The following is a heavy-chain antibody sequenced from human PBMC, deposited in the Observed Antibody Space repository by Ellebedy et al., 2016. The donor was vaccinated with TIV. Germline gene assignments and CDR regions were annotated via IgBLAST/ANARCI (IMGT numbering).Heavy chain of an antibody. CDR3: ARAGHSAGIAVAGKFGY. J-gene: IGHJ4*02. Sequence: ASVKVSCKASRYTFTGYYIHWVRQAPGQGLEWMGWINPYSGGTNYAQKFQGRVTMTRDTSISTAYMELSRLRSDDTAVYYCARAGHSAGIAVAGKFGYWGQGTLVTVSS. CDR1: RYTFTGYY. V-gene: IGHV1-2*02. CDR2: INPYSGGT. D-gene: IGHD6-19*01.